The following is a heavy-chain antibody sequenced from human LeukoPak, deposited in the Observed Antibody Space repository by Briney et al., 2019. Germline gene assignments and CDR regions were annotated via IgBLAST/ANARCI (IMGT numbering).Heavy chain of an antibody. D-gene: IGHD4-17*01. CDR1: GYTFTGYY. J-gene: IGHJ6*03. Sequence: PTASVKVSCKASGYTFTGYYIHWVRQAPGQGLEWMGWISPNTGATDYAQQFQGRVAMTRDTSIGTAFMELSSLRFDDTAVYFCARGIYDDYAKNYMDAWGKGTTVTVSS. V-gene: IGHV1-2*02. CDR2: ISPNTGAT. CDR3: ARGIYDDYAKNYMDA.